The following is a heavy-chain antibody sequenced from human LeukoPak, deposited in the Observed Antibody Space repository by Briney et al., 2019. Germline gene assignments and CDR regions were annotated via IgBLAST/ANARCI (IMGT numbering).Heavy chain of an antibody. CDR1: GGSVSSGSYY. Sequence: PSETLSLTCTVSGGSVSSGSYYWTWVRQPPGKGPEWIGYIYYSGSTNYNPSLKSRVTISLDTSKNQFSLNLGSVTAADTAVYFCARNPGRYLGYFDSWGHGTLVTVSS. CDR2: IYYSGST. J-gene: IGHJ4*01. V-gene: IGHV4-61*01. D-gene: IGHD3-10*01. CDR3: ARNPGRYLGYFDS.